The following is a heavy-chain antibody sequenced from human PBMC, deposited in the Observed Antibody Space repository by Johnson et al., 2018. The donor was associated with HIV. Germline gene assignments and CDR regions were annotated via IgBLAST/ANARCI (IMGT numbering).Heavy chain of an antibody. J-gene: IGHJ3*02. CDR3: TTDLLRWLQGENAFDI. D-gene: IGHD5-24*01. Sequence: VQLVESGGGVVQPGGSLRLSCAASGFTFDDYGMSWIRQAPGKGLEWVSYISSSGSTIYYADSVKGRFTISRDNAKNSLYLQMNSLKTEDTAVYYCTTDLLRWLQGENAFDIWGQGTMVTVSS. CDR2: ISSSGSTI. CDR1: GFTFDDYG. V-gene: IGHV3-11*01.